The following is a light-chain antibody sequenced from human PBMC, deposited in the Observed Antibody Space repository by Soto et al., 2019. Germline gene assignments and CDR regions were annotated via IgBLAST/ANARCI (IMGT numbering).Light chain of an antibody. V-gene: IGKV3-20*01. Sequence: EIVLTQSPGTLSLSPGERATLSCRASQSVSSSYLAWYQQKPGQAPRLLIYGASSRATGIPDRFSGSGSGTDFTLTISTLEPEDFVMYYCQQYGSSPGLFTFGPGTKVDFK. CDR1: QSVSSSY. CDR3: QQYGSSPGLFT. J-gene: IGKJ3*01. CDR2: GAS.